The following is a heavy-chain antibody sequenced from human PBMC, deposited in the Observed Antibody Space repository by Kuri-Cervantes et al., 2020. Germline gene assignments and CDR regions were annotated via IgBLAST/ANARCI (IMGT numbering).Heavy chain of an antibody. Sequence: SCAISGDSVSSNSAAWNWIRQSPSRGLEWLGRTYYRSKWYNDYAVSVKSRITINPDTSKNQFSLQLNSVTPEDTAVYYCARGRDYDYIWGSYRPRDAFDIWGQGTLVTVSS. CDR3: ARGRDYDYIWGSYRPRDAFDI. D-gene: IGHD3-16*02. V-gene: IGHV6-1*01. CDR2: TYYRSKWYN. J-gene: IGHJ3*02. CDR1: GDSVSSNSAA.